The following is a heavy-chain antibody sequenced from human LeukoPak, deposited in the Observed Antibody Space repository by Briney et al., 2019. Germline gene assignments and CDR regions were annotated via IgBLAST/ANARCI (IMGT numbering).Heavy chain of an antibody. CDR1: GFTFSSYA. J-gene: IGHJ4*02. CDR2: ISYDGSNK. Sequence: GRSLRLSCAASGFTFSSYAMHWVRQAPGKGLEWVAVISYDGSNKYYADSVKGRFTISRDNSKNTLYLQMNSLRAEDTAVYYCARDEKPAAMPFDYWGQGTLVTVSS. CDR3: ARDEKPAAMPFDY. D-gene: IGHD2-2*01. V-gene: IGHV3-30-3*01.